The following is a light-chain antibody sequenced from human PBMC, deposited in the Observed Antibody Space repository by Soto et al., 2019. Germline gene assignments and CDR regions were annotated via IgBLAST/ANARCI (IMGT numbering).Light chain of an antibody. V-gene: IGKV1-5*03. Sequence: DIQMTQSPSTLSASVGDRVTITCRASQSISSWLAWYQQKPGKAPKSLIYKASSLESGVPSRFSGGGSGTEFTLTISSLQPDDFATYSCQQYNSYPITCGQGTRLEIK. J-gene: IGKJ5*01. CDR2: KAS. CDR3: QQYNSYPIT. CDR1: QSISSW.